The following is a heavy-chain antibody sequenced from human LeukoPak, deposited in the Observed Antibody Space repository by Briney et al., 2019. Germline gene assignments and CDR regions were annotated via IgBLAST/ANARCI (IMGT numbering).Heavy chain of an antibody. J-gene: IGHJ5*02. CDR1: GYTFTGYY. V-gene: IGHV1-2*02. CDR3: AREVSQYQLQNWFDP. D-gene: IGHD2-2*01. CDR2: INPNSGGT. Sequence: GASVKVSCKASGYTFTGYYMHWVRQAPGQGLEWMGWINPNSGGTNYAQKLQGRVTMTRDTSISTAYMELSRLRSDDTAVYYCAREVSQYQLQNWFDPWGQGTLVTVSS.